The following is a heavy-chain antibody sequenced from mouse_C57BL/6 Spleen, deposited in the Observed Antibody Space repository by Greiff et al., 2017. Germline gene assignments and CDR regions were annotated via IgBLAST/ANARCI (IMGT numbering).Heavy chain of an antibody. CDR3: ARPYDGYYDY. V-gene: IGHV5-17*01. J-gene: IGHJ2*01. Sequence: EVKLVESGGGLVKPGGSLKLSCAASGFTFSDYGLHWVRQAPEKGLEWVAYISSGSSTIYYADKVKGRFTISRDNAKNTLFLQMTSLRSEDTAMYYCARPYDGYYDYWGQGTTLTVSS. D-gene: IGHD2-3*01. CDR2: ISSGSSTI. CDR1: GFTFSDYG.